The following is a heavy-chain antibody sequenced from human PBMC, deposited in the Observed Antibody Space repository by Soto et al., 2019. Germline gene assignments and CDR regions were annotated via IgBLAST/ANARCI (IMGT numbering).Heavy chain of an antibody. D-gene: IGHD1-26*01. CDR1: GGTFSSYA. V-gene: IGHV1-69*06. Sequence: ASVKVSCKASGGTFSSYAISWVRQAPGQGLEWMGGIIPIFGTANYAQKFQGRVTITADKSTSTAYMELSSLRSEDTAVYYCARGVAQWELLGYDYWGQGTLVTVSS. CDR2: IIPIFGTA. CDR3: ARGVAQWELLGYDY. J-gene: IGHJ4*02.